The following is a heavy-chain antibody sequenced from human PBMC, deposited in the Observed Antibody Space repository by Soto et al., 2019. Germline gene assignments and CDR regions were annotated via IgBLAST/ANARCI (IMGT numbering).Heavy chain of an antibody. CDR1: GGSFSGYY. D-gene: IGHD2-21*02. J-gene: IGHJ6*01. CDR3: ARADSTLVTYYILDV. V-gene: IGHV4-34*01. Sequence: SETLSLTCAVYGGSFSGYYCTWIRQPPGKGLEWIGEINHSGNINFNPSLKSRLTISLDTSKKHLSLKLSSLTDADTAAYYCARADSTLVTYYILDVWGQGTTV. CDR2: INHSGNI.